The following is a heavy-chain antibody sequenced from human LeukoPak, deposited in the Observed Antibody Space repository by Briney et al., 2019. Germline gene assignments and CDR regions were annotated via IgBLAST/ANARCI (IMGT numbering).Heavy chain of an antibody. Sequence: SETLSLTCTVSGGSVSSGTYYWSWIRQPPGKGLEWIAYVSYSGSTNYNPSLKSRVTISVDTSRNQFSLRLSSVTAADTAVYYCARDARCSGCHGSDYWGQGTLVTVSS. CDR2: VSYSGST. D-gene: IGHD6-19*01. CDR1: GGSVSSGTYY. CDR3: ARDARCSGCHGSDY. J-gene: IGHJ4*02. V-gene: IGHV4-61*01.